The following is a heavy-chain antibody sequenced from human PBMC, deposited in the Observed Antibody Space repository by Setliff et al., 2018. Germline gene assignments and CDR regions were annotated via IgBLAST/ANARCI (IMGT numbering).Heavy chain of an antibody. CDR3: ASSGSGSYYNLDY. Sequence: SETLSLTCTVSGGSIGSGSYYWSWIRQPAGKGLEWIGRIYTSGSTNYNPSLKSRVTISVDTSKNQFSLKLSSVTAADTAVYYCASSGSGSYYNLDYWGQGTLVTVSS. CDR1: GGSIGSGSYY. CDR2: IYTSGST. V-gene: IGHV4-61*02. D-gene: IGHD3-10*01. J-gene: IGHJ4*02.